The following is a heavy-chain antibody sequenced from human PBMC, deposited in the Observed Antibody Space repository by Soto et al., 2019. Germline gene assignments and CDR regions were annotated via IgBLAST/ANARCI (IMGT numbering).Heavy chain of an antibody. V-gene: IGHV1-18*01. Sequence: ASVKVSCKASGYTFTSYGISWVRQAPGQGLEWMGWISGYNGNTNYAQKLQGRVTMTTDTSTSTAYMDLRNLRSDDTAVYFCARDPDGIIDFDYWGQGTQVTVSS. CDR2: ISGYNGNT. D-gene: IGHD3-10*01. CDR3: ARDPDGIIDFDY. J-gene: IGHJ4*02. CDR1: GYTFTSYG.